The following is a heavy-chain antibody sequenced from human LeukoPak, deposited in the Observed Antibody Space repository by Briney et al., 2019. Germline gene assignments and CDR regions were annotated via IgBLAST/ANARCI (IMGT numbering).Heavy chain of an antibody. J-gene: IGHJ4*02. Sequence: PSETLSLTCTVSGGSISSYYWSWIRQPPGKGLEWIGYIYYSGSTNYNPSLKSRVTISVDTSKNQFSLKLSSVTAADTAVYFCAKEVYSGYYTPGDYWGQGNLVTVSS. CDR3: AKEVYSGYYTPGDY. CDR2: IYYSGST. D-gene: IGHD3-22*01. CDR1: GGSISSYY. V-gene: IGHV4-59*01.